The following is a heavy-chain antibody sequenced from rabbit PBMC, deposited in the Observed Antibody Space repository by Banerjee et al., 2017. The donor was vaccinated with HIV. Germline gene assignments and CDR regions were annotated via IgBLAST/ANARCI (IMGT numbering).Heavy chain of an antibody. J-gene: IGHJ2*01. V-gene: IGHV1S45*01. CDR2: IGIGSGIT. CDR3: AGGCLGSTGYTYAFDP. D-gene: IGHD1-1*01. CDR1: GFSFSSGYW. Sequence: QEQLEESGGDLVKPEGSLTLTCTASGFSFSSGYWMCWVRQAPGKGLEWIGCIGIGSGITYYASWAKGRFTISKSSSTTVTLQMTSLTAADTATYFCAGGCLGSTGYTYAFDPWGPGTLVTVS.